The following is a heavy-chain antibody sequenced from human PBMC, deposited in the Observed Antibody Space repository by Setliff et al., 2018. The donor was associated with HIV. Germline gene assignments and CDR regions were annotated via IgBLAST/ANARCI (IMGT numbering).Heavy chain of an antibody. J-gene: IGHJ4*02. D-gene: IGHD5-18*01. CDR2: IYTSEST. CDR1: GGSISSSSYY. V-gene: IGHV4-39*01. CDR3: ARRDGYSYGFYFDY. Sequence: SETLSLTCTVSGGSISSSSYYWGWIRQPPGKGLEWIGRIYTSESTNYNPSLKSRVTMSVDTSKNQFSLKLSSVTAADTAVYYCARRDGYSYGFYFDYWGQGTLVTVSS.